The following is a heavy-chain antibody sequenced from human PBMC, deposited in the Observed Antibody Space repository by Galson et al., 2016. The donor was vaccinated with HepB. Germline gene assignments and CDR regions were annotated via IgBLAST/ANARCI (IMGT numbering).Heavy chain of an antibody. CDR3: ARYSGYSNAGWFDP. D-gene: IGHD1-26*01. Sequence: TLSLTCSVSGGSISSGGYYWSWIRQHPGKGLEWIGHTYYSGNTDYHPSLKSRVTISIDTSKNEFSLTLTPVTAADTAVYFCARYSGYSNAGWFDPWGQGTLVTVSS. CDR1: GGSISSGGYY. CDR2: TYYSGNT. V-gene: IGHV4-31*03. J-gene: IGHJ5*02.